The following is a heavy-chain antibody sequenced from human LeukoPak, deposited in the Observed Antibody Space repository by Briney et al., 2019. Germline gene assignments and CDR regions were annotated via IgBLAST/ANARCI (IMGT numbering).Heavy chain of an antibody. J-gene: IGHJ5*02. Sequence: GGSLRLSCDASVLTISNHCMHCVRQVPGKGLVWFSRTNSDGSSTNYADSVKGRLTISGDNAKNTLYLQMNSLRAEDTAVHYCARGRGPYGWFDPWGQGTLVTVS. D-gene: IGHD3-10*01. CDR3: ARGRGPYGWFDP. CDR1: VLTISNHC. CDR2: TNSDGSST. V-gene: IGHV3-74*01.